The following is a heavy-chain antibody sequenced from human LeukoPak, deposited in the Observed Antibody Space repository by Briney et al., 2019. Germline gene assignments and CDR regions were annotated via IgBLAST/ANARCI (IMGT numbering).Heavy chain of an antibody. CDR3: TRGIAHRFTDAFDI. V-gene: IGHV3-73*01. J-gene: IGHJ3*02. Sequence: GGSLKLSCAASELTFSGSAIHWVRQASGKGLEWVGRIRSKANSYATAYTASVQGRFTISRDDSKNTAYLQMNSLKTEDTAVYYCTRGIAHRFTDAFDIWGQGTMVTVSS. CDR1: ELTFSGSA. CDR2: IRSKANSYAT. D-gene: IGHD1-14*01.